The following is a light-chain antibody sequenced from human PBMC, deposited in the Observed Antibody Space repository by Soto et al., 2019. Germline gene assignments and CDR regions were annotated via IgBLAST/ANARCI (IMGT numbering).Light chain of an antibody. Sequence: QSVLTQPASVSGSPRQSITISCTGTSNDVGGYNYVSWYQQHPGKAPKLIIYEVDNRPSGVSNRFSGSKSGNTASLTISGLQPEDEADYYCSSYASGNTAVLFGGGTKVTVL. CDR1: SNDVGGYNY. CDR2: EVD. J-gene: IGLJ2*01. CDR3: SSYASGNTAVL. V-gene: IGLV2-14*01.